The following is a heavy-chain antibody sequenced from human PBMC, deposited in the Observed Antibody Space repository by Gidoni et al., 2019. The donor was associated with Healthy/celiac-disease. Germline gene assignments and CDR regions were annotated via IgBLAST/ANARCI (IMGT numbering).Heavy chain of an antibody. V-gene: IGHV3-64D*06. J-gene: IGHJ4*02. CDR1: GFTFSSYA. CDR2: ISSNGGST. Sequence: EVQLVESGGGLVQPGGSLRPSCSASGFTFSSYAMHWVRQAPGKGLEYVSAISSNGGSTYYADSVKGRFTISRDNSKNTLYLQMSSLRAEDTAVYYCVIAVATNQPYWGQGTLVTVSS. CDR3: VIAVATNQPY. D-gene: IGHD5-12*01.